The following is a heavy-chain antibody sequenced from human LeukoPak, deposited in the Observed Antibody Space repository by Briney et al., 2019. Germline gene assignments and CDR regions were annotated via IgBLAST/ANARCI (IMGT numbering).Heavy chain of an antibody. Sequence: GGSLRLSCAASEFSVGSNYMTWVRQVPGRGLVWVSRINAAGNSTIYTDSAKGRFTISRDNAKDTLYLQMNSLRAEDTALYFCARETEFSGNYFIDSWGQGTLVTVSS. CDR2: INAAGNST. CDR3: ARETEFSGNYFIDS. V-gene: IGHV3-74*01. D-gene: IGHD1-26*01. J-gene: IGHJ4*02. CDR1: EFSVGSNY.